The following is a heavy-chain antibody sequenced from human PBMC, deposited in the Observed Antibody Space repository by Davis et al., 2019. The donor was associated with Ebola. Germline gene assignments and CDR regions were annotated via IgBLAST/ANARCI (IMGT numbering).Heavy chain of an antibody. Sequence: ASVKVSCMASGYTFTSYAMHWVRQAPGQRLEWMGWINAGNGNTKYSQKFQGRVTITRDTSASTAYMELSSLRSEDTAVYYCARVQMNDVWSGYHNGMDVWGQGTTVTVSS. CDR1: GYTFTSYA. CDR2: INAGNGNT. V-gene: IGHV1-3*01. CDR3: ARVQMNDVWSGYHNGMDV. J-gene: IGHJ6*02. D-gene: IGHD3-3*01.